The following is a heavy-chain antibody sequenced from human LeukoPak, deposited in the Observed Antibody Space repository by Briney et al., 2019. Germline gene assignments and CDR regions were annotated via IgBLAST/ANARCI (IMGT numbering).Heavy chain of an antibody. CDR1: GASVSSGGYY. CDR3: ARRGGSGRSFDY. J-gene: IGHJ4*02. D-gene: IGHD3-10*01. V-gene: IGHV4-61*08. Sequence: SETLSLTCIVSGASVSSGGYYWSWIRQPPGKGLEWIGYIYYSGSTNYNPSRKSRVTISVDTSKNQFSLKVSSVTAADTAVYYCARRGGSGRSFDYWGQGTLVTVSS. CDR2: IYYSGST.